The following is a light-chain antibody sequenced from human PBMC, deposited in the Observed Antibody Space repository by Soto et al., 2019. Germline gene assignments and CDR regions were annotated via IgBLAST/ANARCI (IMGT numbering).Light chain of an antibody. Sequence: LTQSPAILSLSPGERATLSCTASQSVDTYIAWYQQRPGQPPRLLIHDTSHRASGVPARFRGSCSGTDFTLTITFLEPEDFGVYFCQQRRNWVSFGPGTRL. J-gene: IGKJ3*01. V-gene: IGKV3-11*01. CDR2: DTS. CDR1: QSVDTY. CDR3: QQRRNWVS.